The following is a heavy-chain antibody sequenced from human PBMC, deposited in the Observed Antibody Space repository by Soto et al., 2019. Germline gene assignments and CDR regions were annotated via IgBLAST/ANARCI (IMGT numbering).Heavy chain of an antibody. CDR1: GASISTSNW. V-gene: IGHV4-4*02. CDR2: IYHSGST. Sequence: QVQLQESGPGLVKPSGTLSLTCAVSGASISTSNWWSWVRQPPGEGLDWIGEIYHSGSTNYNPSLKSRVTISVDKSRNQFSLKLRSVTAADTAVYYCARTWGEGSVDYWGQGTPVTVST. D-gene: IGHD3-10*01. CDR3: ARTWGEGSVDY. J-gene: IGHJ4*02.